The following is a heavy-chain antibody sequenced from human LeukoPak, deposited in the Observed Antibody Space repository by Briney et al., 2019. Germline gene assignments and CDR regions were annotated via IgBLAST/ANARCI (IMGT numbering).Heavy chain of an antibody. J-gene: IGHJ5*02. CDR2: IIPIFGTA. D-gene: IGHD6-13*01. CDR1: GGTFSSYA. CDR3: ATVRSSSWYTNWFDP. V-gene: IGHV1-69*06. Sequence: ASVKVSCKASGGTFSSYAISWVRQAPGQGLEWMGGIIPIFGTANYAQKFQGRVTITADKSTSTAYMELSSPRSEDTAVYYCATVRSSSWYTNWFDPWGQGTLVTVSS.